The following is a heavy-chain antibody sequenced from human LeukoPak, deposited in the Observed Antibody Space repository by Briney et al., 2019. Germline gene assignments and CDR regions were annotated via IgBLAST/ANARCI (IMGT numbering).Heavy chain of an antibody. J-gene: IGHJ4*02. CDR1: GFTFSSYG. D-gene: IGHD4-17*01. V-gene: IGHV3-33*01. CDR2: IWYDGSNK. Sequence: GRSLRLSCAASGFTFSSYGMPWVRQAPGKGLEWVAVIWYDGSNKYYADSVKGRFTISRDNSKNTLYLQMNSLRAEDTAVYYCARDPYGDSSSDYWGQGTLVTVSS. CDR3: ARDPYGDSSSDY.